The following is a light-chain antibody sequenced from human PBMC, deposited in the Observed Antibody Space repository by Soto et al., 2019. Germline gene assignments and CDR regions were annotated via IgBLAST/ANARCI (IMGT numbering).Light chain of an antibody. Sequence: QSVLTQPPSVSGAPGKRVTISCTGSRSNIGAGYDVHWYQQLPGTAPKLLIYGNSNRPSGVPDRFSGSKSGTSASLAITGLQAEDEADYYCQSYDSSLSGSVFGGGTKLTVL. V-gene: IGLV1-40*01. CDR1: RSNIGAGYD. CDR3: QSYDSSLSGSV. CDR2: GNS. J-gene: IGLJ2*01.